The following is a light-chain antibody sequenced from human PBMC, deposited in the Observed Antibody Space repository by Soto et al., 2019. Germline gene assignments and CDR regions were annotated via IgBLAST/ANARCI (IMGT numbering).Light chain of an antibody. V-gene: IGKV1-27*01. CDR2: AAS. CDR3: HQYGSSPT. CDR1: QGISNA. Sequence: IHLTQSPSSLSASVVDIVTITFRASQGISNALAWYQQKPGKVPKVLIYAASTLQSGVPSRFSGSGSGTDFTLTISRLETEDFAVYYCHQYGSSPTFGGGTKVDIK. J-gene: IGKJ4*01.